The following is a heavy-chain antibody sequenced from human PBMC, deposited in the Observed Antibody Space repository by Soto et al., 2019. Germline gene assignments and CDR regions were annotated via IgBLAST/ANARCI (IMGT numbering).Heavy chain of an antibody. CDR3: AKDLIPDYAGTTGAFDI. CDR2: ISGSGGST. V-gene: IGHV3-23*01. J-gene: IGHJ3*02. D-gene: IGHD4-17*01. Sequence: GGSLRLSCAASGFTFSSYAMSWVRQAPGKGLEWVSAISGSGGSTYYADSVKGRFTISRDNSKNTLYLQMNSLRAEDTAVYYCAKDLIPDYAGTTGAFDIWGQGTMVTVSS. CDR1: GFTFSSYA.